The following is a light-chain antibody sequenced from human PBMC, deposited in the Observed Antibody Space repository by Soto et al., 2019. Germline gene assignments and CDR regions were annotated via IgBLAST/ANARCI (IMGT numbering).Light chain of an antibody. CDR3: QQYTNWPPNT. CDR2: GAS. J-gene: IGKJ5*01. Sequence: DIQMTQSPSSLSASVGDRVTITCRVSQGISTYLNWYHQKPGKAPKLLIYGASTLQSGVPSRFSGSGSGADFTLTISSLQSEDFAVYYCQQYTNWPPNTFGQGTRLEI. CDR1: QGISTY. V-gene: IGKV1-39*01.